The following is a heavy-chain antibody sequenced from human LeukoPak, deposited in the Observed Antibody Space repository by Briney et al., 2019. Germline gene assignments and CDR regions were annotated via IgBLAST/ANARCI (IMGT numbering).Heavy chain of an antibody. Sequence: GGSLRLSCTASGFTFSSYGMHWVRQAPGKGLEWVAFIRYDGSNKYYADSVKGRFTISRDNSKNTLYLQMNSLRAEDTAVYYCAKDPAVTTVYYFDYWGQGTLVTVSS. CDR2: IRYDGSNK. D-gene: IGHD4-17*01. V-gene: IGHV3-30*02. J-gene: IGHJ4*02. CDR3: AKDPAVTTVYYFDY. CDR1: GFTFSSYG.